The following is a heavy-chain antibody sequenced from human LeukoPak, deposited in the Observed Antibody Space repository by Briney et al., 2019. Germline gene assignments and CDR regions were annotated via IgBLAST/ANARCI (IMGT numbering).Heavy chain of an antibody. V-gene: IGHV4-59*13. Sequence: SETLSLTCIVSGGSISGYFWSWIRQPPGKGLEWIANVYYSGSTNYNPSLKTRVTISVDTSRNQFSLKLSSVTAADTAVYYCARAPVTISPHWFDYWGQGTLVTVSS. CDR3: ARAPVTISPHWFDY. D-gene: IGHD3-3*01. CDR2: VYYSGST. CDR1: GGSISGYF. J-gene: IGHJ4*02.